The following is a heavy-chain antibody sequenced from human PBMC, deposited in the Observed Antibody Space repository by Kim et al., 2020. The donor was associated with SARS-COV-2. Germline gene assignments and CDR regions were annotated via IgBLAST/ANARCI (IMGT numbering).Heavy chain of an antibody. CDR2: INPSGGST. CDR1: GYTFTSYY. J-gene: IGHJ3*02. D-gene: IGHD5-12*01. CDR3: ARAVGWLQPGDAFDI. V-gene: IGHV1-46*01. Sequence: ASVKVSCKASGYTFTSYYMHWVRQAPGQGLEWMGIINPSGGSTSYAQKFQGRVTMTRDTSTSTVYMELSSLRSEDTAVYYCARAVGWLQPGDAFDIWGQGTMVTVSS.